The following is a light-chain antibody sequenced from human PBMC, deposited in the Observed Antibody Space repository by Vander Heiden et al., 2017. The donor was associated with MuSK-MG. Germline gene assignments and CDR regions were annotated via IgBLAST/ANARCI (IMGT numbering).Light chain of an antibody. J-gene: IGLJ3*02. CDR3: AAWDGSLNGWV. CDR2: ADK. CDR1: SSKIILDT. V-gene: IGLV1-44*01. Sequence: QSVLTPPPSASGTPGQRVTISCSGSSSKIILDTVNWYQQLPGTAPKQLIYADKHRHAGVPDRVSGSKAGTAASLAISGLHSEDEADYYCAAWDGSLNGWVFGGGTKLTVL.